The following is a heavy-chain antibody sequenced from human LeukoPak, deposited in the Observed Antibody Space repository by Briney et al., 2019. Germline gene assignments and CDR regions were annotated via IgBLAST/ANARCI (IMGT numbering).Heavy chain of an antibody. CDR3: ALSVVLKFLTRFDH. J-gene: IGHJ4*02. CDR2: INPYSGGT. D-gene: IGHD3-9*01. V-gene: IGHV1-2*02. Sequence: ASVRVSCKASGYIFTDYYIHWVRQAPGQGLEWMGWINPYSGGTKGAQKFQGRVTMTRDTSTSTAYMELGRLKSDDTAVYYCALSVVLKFLTRFDHWGQGALVTVSS. CDR1: GYIFTDYY.